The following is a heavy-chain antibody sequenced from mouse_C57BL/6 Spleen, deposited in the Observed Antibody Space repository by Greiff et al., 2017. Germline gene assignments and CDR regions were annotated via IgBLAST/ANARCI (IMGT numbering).Heavy chain of an antibody. CDR2: INPNNGGT. V-gene: IGHV1-18*01. J-gene: IGHJ4*01. Sequence: EVKLMESGPELVKPGASVKIPCKASGYTFTDYNMDWVKQSHGKSLEWIGDINPNNGGTIYNQKFKGKATLTVDKSSSTAYMELRSLTSEDTAVYYCARSHDYDDYYAMDYWGQGTSVTVSS. CDR1: GYTFTDYN. CDR3: ARSHDYDDYYAMDY. D-gene: IGHD2-4*01.